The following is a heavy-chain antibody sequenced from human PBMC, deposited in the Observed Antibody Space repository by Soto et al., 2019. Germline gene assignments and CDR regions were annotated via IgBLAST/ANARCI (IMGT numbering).Heavy chain of an antibody. V-gene: IGHV1-69*13. CDR3: ARGLLGVVIPFDY. CDR2: IIPIFGTA. J-gene: IGHJ4*02. Sequence: ASVKVSCKASGGTFSSYAISWVRQAPGQGLEWMGGIIPIFGTANYAQKFQGRVTITADESTSTANMELSSLRSEDTAVYYCARGLLGVVIPFDYWGQGTLVTVSS. CDR1: GGTFSSYA. D-gene: IGHD3-3*01.